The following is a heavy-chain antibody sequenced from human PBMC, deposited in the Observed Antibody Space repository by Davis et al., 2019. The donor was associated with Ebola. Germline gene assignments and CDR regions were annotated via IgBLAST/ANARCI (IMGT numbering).Heavy chain of an antibody. CDR3: ATQKSWYQPLGDY. CDR1: GFTVSSYY. Sequence: GGSLRLSCEASGFTVSSYYMSWVRQAPGKGLEWISLIYIGGGSTYYAASVKGSFTISMDDSKSTLYLQMNSLRAEDTAVYYCATQKSWYQPLGDYWGQGTLVTVSS. D-gene: IGHD2-2*01. CDR2: IYIGGGST. J-gene: IGHJ4*02. V-gene: IGHV3-66*04.